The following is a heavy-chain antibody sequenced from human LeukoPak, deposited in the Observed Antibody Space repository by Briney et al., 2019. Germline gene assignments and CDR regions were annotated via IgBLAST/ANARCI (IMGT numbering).Heavy chain of an antibody. CDR1: GGSISSSSYY. Sequence: TSETLSLTCTVSGGSISSSSYYWGWIRQPPGKGLEWIGSIYCSGSTYYNPSLKSRVTISVDTSKNQFSLKLSSVTAADTAVYYCARRNYYDSSRFDYWGQGTLVTVSS. J-gene: IGHJ4*02. CDR3: ARRNYYDSSRFDY. D-gene: IGHD3-22*01. V-gene: IGHV4-39*07. CDR2: IYCSGST.